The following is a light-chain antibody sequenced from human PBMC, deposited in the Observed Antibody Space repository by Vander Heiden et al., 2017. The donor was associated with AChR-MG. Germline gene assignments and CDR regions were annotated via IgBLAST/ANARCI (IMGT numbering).Light chain of an antibody. Sequence: SPELTQPPSVSVSPGQTASITCSGDKLGDKYACCYQQRPGQSPVLVIYQDSTRPSGIPERFSGSNSGNTATLTISGTQAMDEADYYCQAWDSSTVVFGGGTKLTVL. V-gene: IGLV3-1*01. CDR3: QAWDSSTVV. J-gene: IGLJ2*01. CDR1: KLGDKY. CDR2: QDS.